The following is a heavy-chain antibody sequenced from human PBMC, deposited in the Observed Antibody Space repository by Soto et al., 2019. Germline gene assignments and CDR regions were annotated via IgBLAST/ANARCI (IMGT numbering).Heavy chain of an antibody. CDR1: GYTFTSYA. D-gene: IGHD2-15*01. CDR3: AREGGRRFDY. V-gene: IGHV1-3*01. Sequence: ASVKVSCKASGYTFTSYAMHWVRQAPGQRLEWMGWINAGNAKIKYSQNFKDRVTITRDTSATTVYMDLSRLRSEDTAVYYCAREGGRRFDYWGPGTLVTVAS. J-gene: IGHJ4*02. CDR2: INAGNAKI.